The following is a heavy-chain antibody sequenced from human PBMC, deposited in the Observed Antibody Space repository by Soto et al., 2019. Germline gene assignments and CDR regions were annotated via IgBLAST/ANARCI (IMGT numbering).Heavy chain of an antibody. D-gene: IGHD6-6*01. Sequence: SVKVSCKASGGTFSSYAISWVRHAPGQGLEWMGGIIPIFGTANYAQKFQARVTITADESTSTAYMELSSLRSEDTAVYYCARARYSSSSGFSGSYYYYGMDVWGQGATVTVSS. CDR2: IIPIFGTA. J-gene: IGHJ6*02. CDR1: GGTFSSYA. V-gene: IGHV1-69*13. CDR3: ARARYSSSSGFSGSYYYYGMDV.